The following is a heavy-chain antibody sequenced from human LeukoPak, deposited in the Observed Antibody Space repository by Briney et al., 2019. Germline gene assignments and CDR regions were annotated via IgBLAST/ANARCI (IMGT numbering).Heavy chain of an antibody. J-gene: IGHJ4*02. D-gene: IGHD6-19*01. CDR3: ARGIYYSSTFDY. V-gene: IGHV4-59*01. Sequence: SETLSLTCTVSGGSISSYYWSWIRQPPGKGLEWIGYIYYSGSTNYNPSLKSRVTIPVDTSKNQFSLKLSSVTAADTAVYYCARGIYYSSTFDYWGQGTRVTVSS. CDR2: IYYSGST. CDR1: GGSISSYY.